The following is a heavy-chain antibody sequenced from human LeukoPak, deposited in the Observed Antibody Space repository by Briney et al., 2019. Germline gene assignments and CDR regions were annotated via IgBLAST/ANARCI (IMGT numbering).Heavy chain of an antibody. D-gene: IGHD2-15*01. CDR1: GFTFSSFA. J-gene: IGHJ5*02. CDR3: ARGMVVAATRWFDP. CDR2: ISGSGGST. Sequence: GGSLRLSCAASGFTFSSFAMSWVRQAPGKGLEWVSAISGSGGSTYYADSVKGRFTISRDNAKNSLYLQMNSLRAEDTAVYYCARGMVVAATRWFDPWGQGTLVTVSS. V-gene: IGHV3-23*01.